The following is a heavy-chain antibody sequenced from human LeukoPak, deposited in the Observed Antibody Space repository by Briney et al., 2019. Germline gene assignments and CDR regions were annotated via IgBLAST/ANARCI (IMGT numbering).Heavy chain of an antibody. D-gene: IGHD6-19*01. V-gene: IGHV3-23*01. CDR1: GFTFSSYA. CDR2: ISGSGGST. Sequence: GSLRLSCAASGFTFSSYAMSWVRQAPGKGLEWVSAISGSGGSTYYADSVKGRFTISRDNSKNTLYLQMNSLRADDTAVYYCARDSAVATYYGVDVWGQGTTVTVSS. CDR3: ARDSAVATYYGVDV. J-gene: IGHJ6*02.